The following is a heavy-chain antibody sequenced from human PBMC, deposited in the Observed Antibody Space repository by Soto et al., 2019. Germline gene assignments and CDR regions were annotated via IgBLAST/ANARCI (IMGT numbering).Heavy chain of an antibody. Sequence: PSETLSLTCTVSGGSISGFSWSWTRQPPGKALEWIGHISYIGSTNYNPSLKSRVTMSVDTSKNQFSLNLSSVTAADTAVYYCVRRHGLTVDAYYWGQGTLVTVSS. CDR2: ISYIGST. CDR3: VRRHGLTVDAYY. CDR1: GGSISGFS. D-gene: IGHD2-21*02. V-gene: IGHV4-59*08. J-gene: IGHJ4*02.